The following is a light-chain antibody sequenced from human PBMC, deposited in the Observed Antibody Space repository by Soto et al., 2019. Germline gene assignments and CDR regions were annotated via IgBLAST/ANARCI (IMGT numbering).Light chain of an antibody. CDR1: QGVGTS. J-gene: IGKJ4*01. CDR3: QDGSDWSPLT. CDR2: EAS. V-gene: IGKV3D-11*01. Sequence: EVVLTQSPATLPLSPGERATLSCRASQGVGTSLAWYQQKPVQAPKLLIYEASNRATGIPARFSGSGSVTDFTLTVSSLEPEDSAVYYCQDGSDWSPLTFGGGTKVEIK.